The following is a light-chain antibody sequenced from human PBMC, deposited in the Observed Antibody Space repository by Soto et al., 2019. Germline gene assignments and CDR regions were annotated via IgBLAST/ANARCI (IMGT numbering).Light chain of an antibody. CDR2: EVS. CDR3: CPYARWSPLYV. J-gene: IGLJ1*01. CDR1: DSDVGSYNL. V-gene: IGLV2-23*02. Sequence: QSALTQPAFVSGSPGQSITISCTGSDSDVGSYNLVSWHQQYPGKAPKLVIYEVSNRPSGVSNRFSGSKSGNTASLTISGLQAEDEADYYCCPYARWSPLYVFGSGTKLTVL.